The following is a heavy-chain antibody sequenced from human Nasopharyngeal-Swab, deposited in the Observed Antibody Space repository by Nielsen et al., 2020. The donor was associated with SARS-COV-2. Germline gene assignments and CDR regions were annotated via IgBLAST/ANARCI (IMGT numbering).Heavy chain of an antibody. J-gene: IGHJ6*03. CDR2: INGDGTSA. Sequence: GGSLRLSCAASGFAFNTYWMHWVRQAPGKGLVWVSHINGDGTSATYTDSVKGRFSISRDNAKNMVYLHMSSLRAEDTALYHCARGGGSPLYYYYYYMDVWGKGTTVTVSS. CDR3: ARGGGSPLYYYYYYMDV. V-gene: IGHV3-74*01. D-gene: IGHD6-25*01. CDR1: GFAFNTYW.